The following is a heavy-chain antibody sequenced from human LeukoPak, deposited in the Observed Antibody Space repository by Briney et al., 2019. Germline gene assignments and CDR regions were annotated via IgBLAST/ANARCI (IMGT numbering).Heavy chain of an antibody. V-gene: IGHV1-2*04. J-gene: IGHJ3*02. CDR3: ARDPYRFAFDI. D-gene: IGHD1-26*01. Sequence: EASVKVSCKASGYTFTGYYMHWVRQAPGQGLEWMGWINPNSGGTNYAQKFQGWVTMTRDTSISTAYMELSRLRSDDTAVYYCARDPYRFAFDIWGQGTVVLVSS. CDR1: GYTFTGYY. CDR2: INPNSGGT.